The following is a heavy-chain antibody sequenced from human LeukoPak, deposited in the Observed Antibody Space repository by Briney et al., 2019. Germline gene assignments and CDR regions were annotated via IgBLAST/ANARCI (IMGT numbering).Heavy chain of an antibody. CDR1: GITLSNYA. J-gene: IGHJ1*01. CDR2: INHSGST. D-gene: IGHD6-13*01. V-gene: IGHV4-34*01. CDR3: ARGLWYSSSWYPPSATGEYFQH. Sequence: GSLRLSCAASGITLSNYAMSWVRQPPGKGLEWIGEINHSGSTNYNPSLKSRVTISVDTSKNQFSLKLSSVTAADTAVYYCARGLWYSSSWYPPSATGEYFQHWGQGTLVTVSS.